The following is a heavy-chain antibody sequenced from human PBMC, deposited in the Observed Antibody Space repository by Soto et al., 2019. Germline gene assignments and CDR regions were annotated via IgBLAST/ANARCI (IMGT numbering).Heavy chain of an antibody. Sequence: EVHLVESGGGLVKPGGSLRLSCAVSGFTFSTCTMNWVRQAPGKGLEWVSSISPSTSHIYYADSVKGRFNISRDNAKNSLFLQMNSLRAEDTAVYYCSGCSGGACQQNYGMDVWCQGTTVTVSS. V-gene: IGHV3-21*01. CDR2: ISPSTSHI. CDR1: GFTFSTCT. D-gene: IGHD2-15*01. CDR3: SGCSGGACQQNYGMDV. J-gene: IGHJ6*02.